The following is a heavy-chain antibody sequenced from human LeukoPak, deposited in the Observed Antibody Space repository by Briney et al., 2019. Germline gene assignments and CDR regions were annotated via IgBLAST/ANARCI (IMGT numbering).Heavy chain of an antibody. J-gene: IGHJ4*02. CDR3: ARGRDGYNPIDY. D-gene: IGHD5-24*01. V-gene: IGHV1-8*03. CDR2: MNPNSGNT. Sequence: ASVKVSCKASGYTFTSYDINWVRQATGQGLEWMGWMNPNSGNTGYAQKFQGRVTITRNTSISTAYMELSSLRSEDTAVYYCARGRDGYNPIDYWGQGTLVTVSS. CDR1: GYTFTSYD.